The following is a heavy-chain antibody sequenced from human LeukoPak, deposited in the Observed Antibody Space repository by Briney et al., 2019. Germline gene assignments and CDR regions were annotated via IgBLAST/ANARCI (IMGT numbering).Heavy chain of an antibody. CDR3: ARDGSRYCSGGSCYSPSRVDV. J-gene: IGHJ6*02. D-gene: IGHD2-15*01. Sequence: GGSLRLSCAASGFTFSTYSMNWVRQAPGKGLEWVSSIGTSNSFIYYADSVKGRFTISSDNAKNSLSLQMNSLRAEDTAVYYCARDGSRYCSGGSCYSPSRVDVWGQGTTVTVSS. CDR1: GFTFSTYS. V-gene: IGHV3-21*01. CDR2: IGTSNSFI.